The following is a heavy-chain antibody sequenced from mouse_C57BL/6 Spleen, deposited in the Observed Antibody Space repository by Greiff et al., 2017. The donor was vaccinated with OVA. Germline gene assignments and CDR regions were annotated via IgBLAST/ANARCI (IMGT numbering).Heavy chain of an antibody. CDR1: GYSITSGYY. CDR2: ISYDGSN. D-gene: IGHD2-1*01. Sequence: EVKVEESGPGLVKPSQSLSLTCSVTGYSITSGYYWNWIRQFPGNKLEWMGYISYDGSNNYNPSLKNRISITRDTSKNQFFLKLNSVTTEDTATYYCAREGYYGNPAWFAYWGQGSLVTVSA. CDR3: AREGYYGNPAWFAY. J-gene: IGHJ3*01. V-gene: IGHV3-6*01.